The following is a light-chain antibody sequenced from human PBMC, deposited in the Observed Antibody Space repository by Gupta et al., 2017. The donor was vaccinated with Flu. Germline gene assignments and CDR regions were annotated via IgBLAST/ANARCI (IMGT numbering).Light chain of an antibody. Sequence: QLFLPQSPSASASLGASVTPTCPLTSGHSTYAIAWHQQHPGKGPRYLMILNKDGSHNKGDGIPDRFSGSKSGAERYLTISSLQSEDEADYYCQTWGPGIRVFGGGTKLTVL. V-gene: IGLV4-69*01. CDR1: SGHSTYA. J-gene: IGLJ3*02. CDR2: LNKDGSH. CDR3: QTWGPGIRV.